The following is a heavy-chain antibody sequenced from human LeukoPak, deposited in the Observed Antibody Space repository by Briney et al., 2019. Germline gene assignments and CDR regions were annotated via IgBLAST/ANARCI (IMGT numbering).Heavy chain of an antibody. Sequence: GGSLRLSCAASGFTFSDYYMSWIRQAPGKGLEWVSYISSSGSTIYYADPVKGRFTISRDNAKNSLYLQMNSLRAEDTAVYYCARGSLNDFWSGPRGAFDIWGQGTMVTVSS. D-gene: IGHD3-3*01. V-gene: IGHV3-11*04. CDR2: ISSSGSTI. CDR3: ARGSLNDFWSGPRGAFDI. J-gene: IGHJ3*02. CDR1: GFTFSDYY.